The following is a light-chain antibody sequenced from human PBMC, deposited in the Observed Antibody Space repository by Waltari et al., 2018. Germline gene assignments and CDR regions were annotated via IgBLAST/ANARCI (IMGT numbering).Light chain of an antibody. V-gene: IGKV1-16*02. CDR3: QQYSSYPLT. CDR2: SAS. Sequence: DIQMTQSPSSVSASIGDRVTITCRASQDIRNFLGWFQQKPGKAPTSLISSASNLLSGVPSKFRGSGSGTDFTLTISSLQPDDFATYYCQQYSSYPLTFGGGTTVEI. J-gene: IGKJ4*01. CDR1: QDIRNF.